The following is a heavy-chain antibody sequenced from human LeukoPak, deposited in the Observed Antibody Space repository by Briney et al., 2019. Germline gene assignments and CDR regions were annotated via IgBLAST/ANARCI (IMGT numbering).Heavy chain of an antibody. Sequence: SETLSLTCAVYGGSFSGYYWSWIRQPPGKGLEWIGEINHSGSTNYNPSLKSRVTISVDTFKNQFSLKLSSVTAADTAVYYCARGTGTMIYWGQGTLVTVSS. D-gene: IGHD1-1*01. J-gene: IGHJ4*02. CDR2: INHSGST. CDR3: ARGTGTMIY. CDR1: GGSFSGYY. V-gene: IGHV4-34*01.